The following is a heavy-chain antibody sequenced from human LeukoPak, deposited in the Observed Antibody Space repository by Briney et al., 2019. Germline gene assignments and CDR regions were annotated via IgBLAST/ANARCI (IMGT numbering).Heavy chain of an antibody. CDR2: ISSSSSYI. J-gene: IGHJ4*02. CDR3: ARGLTGSGSYGY. CDR1: GFTFSSYS. D-gene: IGHD3-10*01. V-gene: IGHV3-21*01. Sequence: PGGSLRLSCAASGFTFSSYSMNWIRQAPGKGLEWVSSISSSSSYIYYADSVKGRFTISRDNAKNSLYLQMNSLRAEDTAVYYCARGLTGSGSYGYWGQGTLVTVSS.